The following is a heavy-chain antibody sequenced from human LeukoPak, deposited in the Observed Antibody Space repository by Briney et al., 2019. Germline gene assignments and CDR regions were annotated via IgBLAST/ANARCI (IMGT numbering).Heavy chain of an antibody. CDR2: ISYDGSNK. J-gene: IGHJ4*02. CDR3: ARDSNYYYDSSGPTYFDY. D-gene: IGHD3-22*01. CDR1: GFTFSSYA. Sequence: GSLRLSCAASGFTFSSYAMHWVRQAPGKGLEWVAVISYDGSNKYYADSVKGRFTISRDNSKNTLYLQMNSLRAEDTAVYYCARDSNYYYDSSGPTYFDYWGQGTLVTVSS. V-gene: IGHV3-30-3*01.